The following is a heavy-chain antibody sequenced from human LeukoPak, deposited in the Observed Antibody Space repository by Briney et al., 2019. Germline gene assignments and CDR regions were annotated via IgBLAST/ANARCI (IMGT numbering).Heavy chain of an antibody. CDR3: ARDGRDCSGGSCYSTIDY. V-gene: IGHV1-18*01. D-gene: IGHD2-15*01. CDR1: GYTFTSYG. Sequence: ASVKVSCKASGYTFTSYGISWVRQAPGQGLEWMGWISAYNGNTNYAQKLQGRVTMTTDTSTSTVYMELSSLRSEDTAVYYCARDGRDCSGGSCYSTIDYWGQGTLVTVSS. CDR2: ISAYNGNT. J-gene: IGHJ4*02.